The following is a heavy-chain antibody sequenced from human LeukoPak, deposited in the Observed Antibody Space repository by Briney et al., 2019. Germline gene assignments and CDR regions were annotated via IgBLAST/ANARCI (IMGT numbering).Heavy chain of an antibody. CDR3: ARGTSGYDTYYFDY. Sequence: PSETLSLTCAVYGGSFSGYYWSWIRQPPGKGLEWIGEINHSGSTNYNPSLKSRVTISVDTSKNQFSLKLSSVTAADTAVYYCARGTSGYDTYYFDYWGQGTLVTVSS. CDR2: INHSGST. V-gene: IGHV4-34*01. J-gene: IGHJ4*02. CDR1: GGSFSGYY. D-gene: IGHD5-12*01.